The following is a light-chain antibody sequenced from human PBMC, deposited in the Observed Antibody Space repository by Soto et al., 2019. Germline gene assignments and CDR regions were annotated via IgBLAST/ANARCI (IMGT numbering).Light chain of an antibody. CDR2: WAS. Sequence: DIVMTQSPDSLAVSLGERATINCKSSQSVLYSSNNNNYIAWYQQKPGQPPKLIIYWASTRESGVPDRLSGSGSGTDFTLTISSLQAEDVAIYYCQQYYDTPSTFGQGTKVEIK. CDR3: QQYYDTPST. V-gene: IGKV4-1*01. J-gene: IGKJ1*01. CDR1: QSVLYSSNNNNY.